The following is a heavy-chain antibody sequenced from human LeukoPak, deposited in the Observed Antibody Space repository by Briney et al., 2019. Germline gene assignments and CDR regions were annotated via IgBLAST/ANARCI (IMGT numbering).Heavy chain of an antibody. D-gene: IGHD3-22*01. CDR3: AKGQGTYDSSGYFEYYFDY. CDR1: GFTFSSYA. V-gene: IGHV3-23*01. J-gene: IGHJ4*02. Sequence: SGGSLRLSCAASGFTFSSYAMSWVRQAPGKGLEWVSAISGSGGSTYYADSVKGRFTISRDNSKNTLYLQMNSLRAEDTAVYYCAKGQGTYDSSGYFEYYFDYWGQGTLVTVSS. CDR2: ISGSGGST.